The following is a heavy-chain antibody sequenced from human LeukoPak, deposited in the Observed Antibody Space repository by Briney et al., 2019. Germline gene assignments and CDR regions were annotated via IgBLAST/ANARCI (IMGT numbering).Heavy chain of an antibody. V-gene: IGHV4-59*01. CDR1: GGSISPYY. D-gene: IGHD3-22*01. J-gene: IGHJ4*02. Sequence: SETLSLTCTVSGGSISPYYWSWLRQPPGKGLEWIGYISNSGSTHYNSSLKSRVTISVDTSKIQFSLNLTSMTAADTAVYYCARAPSMILPFYFDYWGQGTLVTVSS. CDR3: ARAPSMILPFYFDY. CDR2: ISNSGST.